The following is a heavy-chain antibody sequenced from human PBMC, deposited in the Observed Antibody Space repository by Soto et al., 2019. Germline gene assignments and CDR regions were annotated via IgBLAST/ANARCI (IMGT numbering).Heavy chain of an antibody. CDR2: ISAYNGNT. V-gene: IGHV1-18*01. CDR3: ARDYDIVVVVAATVGFDP. J-gene: IGHJ5*02. Sequence: GASVKVSCKASGYTITSYGISWVRQAPGQGLEWMGWISAYNGNTNYAQKLQGRVTMTTDTSTSTAYMELRSLRSDDTAVYYCARDYDIVVVVAATVGFDPWGQGTLVTVSS. D-gene: IGHD2-15*01. CDR1: GYTITSYG.